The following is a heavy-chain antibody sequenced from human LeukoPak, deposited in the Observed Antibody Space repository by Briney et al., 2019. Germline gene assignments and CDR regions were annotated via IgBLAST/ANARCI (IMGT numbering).Heavy chain of an antibody. Sequence: ASVKVSCKASGYTFTGYYMHWVRQAPGQGLEWMGWINPKRGDTKYAQKFEGRVTMTRDMSSSTAYMELSRLRSDDTAVYYCARVGRTWLNAEYFQHWGQGTLVTVSS. CDR1: GYTFTGYY. CDR3: ARVGRTWLNAEYFQH. D-gene: IGHD5-12*01. CDR2: INPKRGDT. V-gene: IGHV1-2*02. J-gene: IGHJ1*01.